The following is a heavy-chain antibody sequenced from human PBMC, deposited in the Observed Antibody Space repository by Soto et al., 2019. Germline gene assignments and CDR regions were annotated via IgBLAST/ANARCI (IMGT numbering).Heavy chain of an antibody. CDR3: ATAVGIAPTGENGMGV. CDR2: IIPILTTP. CDR1: GGTFSIYG. J-gene: IGHJ6*02. D-gene: IGHD2-8*02. V-gene: IGHV1-69*13. Sequence: SVKVFCKASGGTFSIYGFSWVRQAPGQGPEWIGGIIPILTTPNYAQKFQGRVTIVADESTTTVYMELSSLKFEDTAVYYCATAVGIAPTGENGMGVWGQGTRGTVAS.